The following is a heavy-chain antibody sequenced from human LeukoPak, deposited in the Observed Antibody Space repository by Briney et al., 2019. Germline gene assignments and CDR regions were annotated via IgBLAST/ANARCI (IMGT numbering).Heavy chain of an antibody. CDR3: ARAHSSSWYYWFDP. Sequence: SETLSLTCTVSGGSINNYYWSWIRQPAGKGLEWIGRIYTRGSTNYNPSLKSRVTMSVDTSKNQFSLKLSSVTAADTAVYYCARAHSSSWYYWFDPWGQGTLVTVSS. CDR1: GGSINNYY. J-gene: IGHJ5*02. D-gene: IGHD6-13*01. V-gene: IGHV4-4*07. CDR2: IYTRGST.